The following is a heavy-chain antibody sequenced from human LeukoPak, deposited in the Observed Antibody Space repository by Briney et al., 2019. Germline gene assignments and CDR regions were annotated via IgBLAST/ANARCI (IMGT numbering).Heavy chain of an antibody. V-gene: IGHV3-21*06. J-gene: IGHJ4*02. CDR3: AKPRTNDYGGNFDC. D-gene: IGHD4-23*01. CDR2: ISSSSSYSSYT. CDR1: GFTFSSYS. Sequence: GGSLRLSCAASGFTFSSYSMNWVRQAPGKGLDWVSSISSSSSYSSYTYYADSVKGRFTISRDNAKNSLYLQMDSLRAEDTAVCYCAKPRTNDYGGNFDCWGQGTLVTVSS.